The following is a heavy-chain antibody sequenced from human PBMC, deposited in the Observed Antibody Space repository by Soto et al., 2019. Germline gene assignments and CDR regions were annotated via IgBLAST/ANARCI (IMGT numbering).Heavy chain of an antibody. CDR3: VRSGCSSTACHTDWFDP. CDR1: GAPVDSGGYS. V-gene: IGHV4-30-2*01. CDR2: IYHGVST. D-gene: IGHD2-2*01. J-gene: IGHJ5*02. Sequence: SETLSLTCAVSGAPVDSGGYSWSWIRQPPGKGLEWIGYIYHGVSTDYNPSLKSRVTISVDSSKNLFSLSLSSVTAADTAVYFCVRSGCSSTACHTDWFDPWGPGTLVTVSS.